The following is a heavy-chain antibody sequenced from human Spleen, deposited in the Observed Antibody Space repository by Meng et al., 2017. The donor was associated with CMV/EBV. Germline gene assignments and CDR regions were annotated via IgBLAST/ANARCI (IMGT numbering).Heavy chain of an antibody. CDR1: GGSMNRSHW. J-gene: IGHJ4*02. CDR2: IYLSGST. D-gene: IGHD6-19*01. V-gene: IGHV4-4*02. Sequence: GSLRLSCTVSGGSMNRSHWWSWVRQPPGKGLEWIGEIYLSGSTNYNPSLQSRVTISVDNSKSQFSLKLNSVTAADTAIYYCAKDTYNSGWYANWGQGILVTVSS. CDR3: AKDTYNSGWYAN.